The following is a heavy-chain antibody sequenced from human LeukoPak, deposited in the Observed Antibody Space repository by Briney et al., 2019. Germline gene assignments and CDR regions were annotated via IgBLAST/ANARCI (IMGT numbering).Heavy chain of an antibody. J-gene: IGHJ6*02. CDR3: ARVGGTNYYYYGMDV. D-gene: IGHD4-23*01. CDR2: IYYSGST. CDR1: GGSLSSYY. Sequence: SETLSLTCTVSGGSLSSYYWSWLRQPPGKGLEWIGYIYYSGSTNYNPSLKSRVTISVDTSKNQFSLKLSSVTAADTAVYYCARVGGTNYYYYGMDVWGQGTTVTVSS. V-gene: IGHV4-59*01.